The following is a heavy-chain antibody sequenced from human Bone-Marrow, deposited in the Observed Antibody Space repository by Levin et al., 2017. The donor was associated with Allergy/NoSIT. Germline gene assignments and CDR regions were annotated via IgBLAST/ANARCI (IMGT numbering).Heavy chain of an antibody. J-gene: IGHJ4*02. D-gene: IGHD6-13*01. V-gene: IGHV3-74*01. CDR1: GFTFSQYW. CDR3: VRSDAAVLDY. Sequence: PGGSLRLSCEGSGFTFSQYWVHWVRQPPGKGLVWISRSNSDGTITTFADSVKGRFTISRDNAKNTVYLQMTSLRDEDTAVYYCVRSDAAVLDYWGQGTQVTVS. CDR2: SNSDGTIT.